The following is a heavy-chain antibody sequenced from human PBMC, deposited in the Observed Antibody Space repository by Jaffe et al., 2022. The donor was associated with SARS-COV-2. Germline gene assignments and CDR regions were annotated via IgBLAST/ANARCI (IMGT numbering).Heavy chain of an antibody. D-gene: IGHD2-21*01. CDR3: AREFPGRYYYYGMDV. CDR2: IGTAGDT. Sequence: EVQLVESGGGLVQPGGSLRLSCAASGFTFSSYDMHWVRQATGKGLEWVSAIGTAGDTYYPGSVKGRFTISRENAKNSLYLQMNSLRAGDTAVYYCAREFPGRYYYYGMDVWGQGTTVTVSS. J-gene: IGHJ6*02. CDR1: GFTFSSYD. V-gene: IGHV3-13*01.